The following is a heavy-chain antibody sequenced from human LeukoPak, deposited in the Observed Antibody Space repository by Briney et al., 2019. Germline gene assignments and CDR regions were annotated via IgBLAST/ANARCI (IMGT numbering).Heavy chain of an antibody. CDR3: ARFRYDYGDGPDY. V-gene: IGHV1-8*01. J-gene: IGHJ4*02. Sequence: GASVKVSCKASGYTFASYDINWVRQAAGQGLECMGFVTPNSGNTGYAQKLQGRVTMTTNNSIGAAYMELSSLRSEDTAVYYCARFRYDYGDGPDYWGQGTLVTVSS. CDR1: GYTFASYD. D-gene: IGHD4/OR15-4a*01. CDR2: VTPNSGNT.